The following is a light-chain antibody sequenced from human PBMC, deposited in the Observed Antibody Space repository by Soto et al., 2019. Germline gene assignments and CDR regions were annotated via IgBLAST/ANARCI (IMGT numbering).Light chain of an antibody. CDR3: SSYTSVSTLV. J-gene: IGLJ1*01. CDR2: EVN. V-gene: IGLV2-14*01. CDR1: SSDVGAYNY. Sequence: QSVLTQPASVSGSPEQSITVSCTGTSSDVGAYNYVSWYRQRPGKAPQLMIYEVNSRPSGVSNRFSGSKSGNTASLTISGLQAEDEADYYCSSYTSVSTLVFGTGTQLTVL.